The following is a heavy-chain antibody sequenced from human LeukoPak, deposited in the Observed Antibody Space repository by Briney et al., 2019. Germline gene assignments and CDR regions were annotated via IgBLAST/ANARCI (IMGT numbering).Heavy chain of an antibody. CDR2: IIPIFGTA. CDR3: ARDSCSSTSCQNWFDP. D-gene: IGHD2-2*01. Sequence: GASVKVSCKASGYTFTSYDINWVRQAPGQGLEWMGGIIPIFGTANYAQKFQGRVTITADESTSTAYMELSSLRSEDTAAYYCARDSCSSTSCQNWFDPWGQGTLVTVSS. V-gene: IGHV1-69*13. CDR1: GYTFTSYD. J-gene: IGHJ5*02.